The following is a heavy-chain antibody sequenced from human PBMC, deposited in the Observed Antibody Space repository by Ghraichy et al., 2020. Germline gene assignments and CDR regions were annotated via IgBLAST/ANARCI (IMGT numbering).Heavy chain of an antibody. V-gene: IGHV1-69*06. CDR3: ARPMVRGARGAFDI. CDR2: IIPIFGTA. Sequence: SVKVSCKASGGTFSSYAISWVRQAPGQGLEWMGGIIPIFGTANYAQKFQGRVTITADKSTSTAYMELSSLRSEDTAVYYCARPMVRGARGAFDIWGQGTMVTVSS. D-gene: IGHD3-10*01. J-gene: IGHJ3*02. CDR1: GGTFSSYA.